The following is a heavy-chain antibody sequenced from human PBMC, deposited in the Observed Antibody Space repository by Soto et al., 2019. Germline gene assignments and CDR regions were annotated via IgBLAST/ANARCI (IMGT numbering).Heavy chain of an antibody. V-gene: IGHV4-30-2*01. CDR3: ARDSQYCSGGTCYSWFDP. CDR2: IYHSGST. D-gene: IGHD2-15*01. J-gene: IGHJ5*02. CDR1: GGSIISGTYS. Sequence: SETQSLTSTVSGGSIISGTYSWSWIRQPPGKGLEWIGYIYHSGSTYNNPSLKSRVSISVDRSKNQFSLKLSSVTAADTAVYYCARDSQYCSGGTCYSWFDPWGQGTLVTVPQ.